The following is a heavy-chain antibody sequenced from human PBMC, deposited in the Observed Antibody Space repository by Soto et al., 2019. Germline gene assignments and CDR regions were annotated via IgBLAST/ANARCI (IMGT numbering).Heavy chain of an antibody. Sequence: PGGSLRLSCAASGFTFDDYAMHWVRQAPGKGLEWVSGISWNSGSIGYADSVKGRFTISRDNAKNSLYLQMNSLRAEDTALYYCAKGGEIRYFDWMIDYWGQGTLVTVSS. V-gene: IGHV3-9*01. D-gene: IGHD3-9*01. CDR3: AKGGEIRYFDWMIDY. CDR1: GFTFDDYA. J-gene: IGHJ4*02. CDR2: ISWNSGSI.